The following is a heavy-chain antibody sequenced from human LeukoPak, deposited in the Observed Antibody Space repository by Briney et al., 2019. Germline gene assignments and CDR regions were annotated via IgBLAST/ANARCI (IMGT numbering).Heavy chain of an antibody. CDR2: INTNTGNP. J-gene: IGHJ3*02. CDR3: ARVSGEGRGEAFDI. Sequence: ASVKVSCKASGYTFTSYAMNWVRQAPGQGLEWMGWINTNTGNPTYAQGFTGRFVFSLDTSVSTAYLQISSLKAEDTAVYYRARVSGEGRGEAFDIWGQGTMVTVSS. D-gene: IGHD3-10*01. V-gene: IGHV7-4-1*02. CDR1: GYTFTSYA.